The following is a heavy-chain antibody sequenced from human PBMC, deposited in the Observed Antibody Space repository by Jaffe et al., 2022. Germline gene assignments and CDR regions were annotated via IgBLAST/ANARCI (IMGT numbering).Heavy chain of an antibody. J-gene: IGHJ5*02. D-gene: IGHD3-3*01. V-gene: IGHV1-18*01. CDR1: GYTFTEYV. CDR2: ISPYNGNT. Sequence: QVQLVQSGTEVKKPGASVKVSCKASGYTFTEYVISWVRQAPGQGLEWMGWISPYNGNTKYAQKFQGRVTMTTDTSTTTASMELRSLRSDDTAVYYCARDLITGNKDLWIGYGWFDPWGQGTLVTVSS. CDR3: ARDLITGNKDLWIGYGWFDP.